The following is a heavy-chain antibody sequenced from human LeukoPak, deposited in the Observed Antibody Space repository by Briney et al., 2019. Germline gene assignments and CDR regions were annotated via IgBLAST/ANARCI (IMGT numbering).Heavy chain of an antibody. D-gene: IGHD3-22*01. CDR3: ARDFNYYDSSGYYYTDAFDI. J-gene: IGHJ3*02. Sequence: GGSLRLSCAAPGFTFSSYWMSWVREAPGKGLECGANIKQEGSEKYYVDSVEGRFTISRDNAKKSLYLQMNSLRAEHKAVYYCARDFNYYDSSGYYYTDAFDIWGQGTMVTVSS. CDR1: GFTFSSYW. V-gene: IGHV3-7*01. CDR2: IKQEGSEK.